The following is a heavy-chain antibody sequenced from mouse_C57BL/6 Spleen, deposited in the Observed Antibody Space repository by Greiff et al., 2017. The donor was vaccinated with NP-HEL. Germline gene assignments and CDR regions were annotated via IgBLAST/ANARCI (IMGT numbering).Heavy chain of an antibody. V-gene: IGHV1-81*01. CDR3: ARKGDWENFDV. CDR2: IYPRSGNT. J-gene: IGHJ1*03. D-gene: IGHD4-1*01. CDR1: GYTFTSYG. Sequence: QVQLQQSGAELARPGASVKLSCKASGYTFTSYGISWVKQRTGQGLEWIGEIYPRSGNTYYNEKFKGKATLTADKSSSTAYMELRSLTSEDSAVYFCARKGDWENFDVWGTGTTVTVSS.